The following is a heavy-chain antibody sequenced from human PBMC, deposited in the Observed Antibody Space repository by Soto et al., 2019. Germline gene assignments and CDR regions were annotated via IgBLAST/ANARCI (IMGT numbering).Heavy chain of an antibody. V-gene: IGHV3-23*01. Sequence: QLLESGGGLVQPGESLRLSCAASGFTLSLFGMTWVRQAPGKGLEWVSSMKTDGRNYYGVSVKGRFTISIDNSENTLFLQMNSLRAEDTAVYYCAKPYGPLAFDYWGRGTLVTVS. D-gene: IGHD3-10*01. CDR2: MKTDGRN. CDR3: AKPYGPLAFDY. J-gene: IGHJ4*02. CDR1: GFTLSLFG.